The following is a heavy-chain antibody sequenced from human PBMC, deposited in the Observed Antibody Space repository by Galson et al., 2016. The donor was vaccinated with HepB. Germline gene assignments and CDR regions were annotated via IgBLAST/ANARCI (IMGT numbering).Heavy chain of an antibody. Sequence: SLRLSCAGFGFAFSGYWMTWVRQAPGKGLEWVANIDHDGSDNSYVDSVRGRFTVSRDNAKSSLYLQMNSLSAEDTAVYFCARARHFDAAFLSGMDVWGQGTTVTVSS. CDR2: IDHDGSDN. CDR1: GFAFSGYW. J-gene: IGHJ6*02. D-gene: IGHD3-9*01. CDR3: ARARHFDAAFLSGMDV. V-gene: IGHV3-7*01.